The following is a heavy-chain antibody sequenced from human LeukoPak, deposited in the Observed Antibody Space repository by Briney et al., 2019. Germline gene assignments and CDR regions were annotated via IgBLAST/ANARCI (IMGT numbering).Heavy chain of an antibody. J-gene: IGHJ6*03. CDR2: INPSGGST. D-gene: IGHD3/OR15-3a*01. V-gene: IGHV1-46*01. Sequence: ASVKVSCKASGYTFTTYFIHWVRQAPGQGLEWMGTINPSGGSTNYAQKFQGRVTMSRDLSTSTVYMELSSLRSEDTAVYHCARGNDFWTGSYYMDVWGEGTTVTVSS. CDR3: ARGNDFWTGSYYMDV. CDR1: GYTFTTYF.